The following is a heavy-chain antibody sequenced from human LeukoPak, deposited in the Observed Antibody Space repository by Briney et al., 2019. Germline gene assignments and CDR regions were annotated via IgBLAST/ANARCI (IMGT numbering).Heavy chain of an antibody. D-gene: IGHD6-13*01. CDR1: GDSVTNSY. Sequence: PSETLFLTCTVTGDSVTNSYWNWIRHAPGKGLQWVGFTSYSGSTKYNPSLKSRVAISLDTSQSQFSLRFNSVTAADTAVYYCARSRAGSIWYPFDTWGQGILVTVSP. CDR3: ARSRAGSIWYPFDT. CDR2: TSYSGST. J-gene: IGHJ4*02. V-gene: IGHV4-59*02.